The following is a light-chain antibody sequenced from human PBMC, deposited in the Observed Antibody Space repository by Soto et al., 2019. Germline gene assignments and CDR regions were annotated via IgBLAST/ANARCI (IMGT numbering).Light chain of an antibody. CDR2: KAS. Sequence: DIQMTQSPSTLSASVGDGVIITCRTSESITNRLAWYQQKPGRAPQVLIYKASTLKSGVPSRFSGSGSGTEFTLTISSLQPDDFATYYCQHYNSYSEAFGQGTKVDIK. J-gene: IGKJ1*01. V-gene: IGKV1-5*03. CDR1: ESITNR. CDR3: QHYNSYSEA.